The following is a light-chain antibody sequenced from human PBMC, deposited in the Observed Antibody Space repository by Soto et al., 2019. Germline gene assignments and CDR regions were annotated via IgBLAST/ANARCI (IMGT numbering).Light chain of an antibody. Sequence: QSVLTQPPSVSGAPGQRVTISSTGSSSNIGPTYDVHWYQQLPGTAPKLLIYANTNRPSGVPDRFSGSKSGTSASLAITGLQAEDEADYFCQSYDSSLSGYVFGTGTKVTVL. CDR1: SSNIGPTYD. V-gene: IGLV1-40*01. CDR3: QSYDSSLSGYV. J-gene: IGLJ1*01. CDR2: ANT.